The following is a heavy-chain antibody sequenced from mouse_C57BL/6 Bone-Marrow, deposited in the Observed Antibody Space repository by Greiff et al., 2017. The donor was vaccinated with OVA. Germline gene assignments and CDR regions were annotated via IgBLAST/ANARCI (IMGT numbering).Heavy chain of an antibody. CDR1: GYTFTDYN. CDR3: ARCDYDYEEWNFDV. V-gene: IGHV1-18*01. D-gene: IGHD2-4*01. Sequence: EVKVVESGPELVKPGASVKIPCKASGYTFTDYNMDWVKQSHGKSLEWIGDINPNNGGTIYNQKFKGKATLTVDKSSSTAYMELRSLTSEDTAVYYCARCDYDYEEWNFDVWGTGTTVTVSS. J-gene: IGHJ1*03. CDR2: INPNNGGT.